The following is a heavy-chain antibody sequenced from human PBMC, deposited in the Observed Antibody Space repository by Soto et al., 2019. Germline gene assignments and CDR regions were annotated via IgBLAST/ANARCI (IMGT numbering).Heavy chain of an antibody. Sequence: EVQLVESGGGLVQPGGSLRLSCAASGFTVSSNYMSWVRQAPGKGLERVSVIYSGGSTYYADSVKGRFTISRDNSKNTLYLQMNILRAEDTAVYYCARDGDISGWYPGDYFDYWGQGTLVTVSS. CDR1: GFTVSSNY. D-gene: IGHD6-19*01. V-gene: IGHV3-66*01. CDR2: IYSGGST. J-gene: IGHJ4*02. CDR3: ARDGDISGWYPGDYFDY.